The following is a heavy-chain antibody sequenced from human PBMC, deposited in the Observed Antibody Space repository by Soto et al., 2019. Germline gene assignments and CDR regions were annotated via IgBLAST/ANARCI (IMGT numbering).Heavy chain of an antibody. CDR2: TYYSGST. CDR3: ARVRGTAGKRYFDY. D-gene: IGHD6-13*01. CDR1: GGSMIAYY. V-gene: IGHV4-59*01. J-gene: IGHJ4*02. Sequence: PSETLSLTCTVSGGSMIAYYWNWMRQPPGKGLQWIGYTYYSGSTTYNPSLKSRVTILVDSSKNQFSLKLDSVTPADTAVYYCARVRGTAGKRYFDYWGPGTLVTVSS.